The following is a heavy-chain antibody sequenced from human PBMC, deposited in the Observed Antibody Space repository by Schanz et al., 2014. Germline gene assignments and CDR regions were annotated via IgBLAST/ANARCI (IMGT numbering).Heavy chain of an antibody. CDR3: AASSGWHPATDY. J-gene: IGHJ4*02. V-gene: IGHV3-11*05. CDR1: GFVFGDYY. D-gene: IGHD6-19*01. Sequence: QVQVVQSGGGLVKPGGSLRLSCAASGFVFGDYYMTWIRQAPGKGLEWLSYISDSGTYTNYADSVKGRFTISRDNAKSSLYLQMNSLRVEDTAVYYCAASSGWHPATDYWGQGNLVTVSS. CDR2: ISDSGTYT.